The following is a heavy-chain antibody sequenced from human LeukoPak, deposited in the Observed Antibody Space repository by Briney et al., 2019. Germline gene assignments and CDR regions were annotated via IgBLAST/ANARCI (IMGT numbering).Heavy chain of an antibody. CDR1: GGSISSGGYY. CDR3: ARGQDYYDSSGLDY. V-gene: IGHV4-31*03. CDR2: IYYSGST. J-gene: IGHJ4*02. D-gene: IGHD3-22*01. Sequence: SETLSLTCTVSGGSISSGGYYWRWIRQHPGKGLEWIGYIYYSGSTYYNPSLKSRVTISVDTSKNQFSLKLSSVTAADTAVYYCARGQDYYDSSGLDYWGQGTLVTVSS.